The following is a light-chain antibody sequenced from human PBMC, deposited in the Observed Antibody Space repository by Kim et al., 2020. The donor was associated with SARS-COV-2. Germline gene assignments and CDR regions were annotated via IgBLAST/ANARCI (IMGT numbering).Light chain of an antibody. CDR3: QQYGRSPPT. V-gene: IGKV3-20*01. Sequence: EIVLTQSPGTLSLSPGERTTLSCRASQSVSSSYLAWYQQKPGQAPRLLIYGASSRATGIPDRLSGSGSGTDFTLTISRLEPEDFAVYYCQQYGRSPPTFGQGTKVEIK. CDR2: GAS. CDR1: QSVSSSY. J-gene: IGKJ1*01.